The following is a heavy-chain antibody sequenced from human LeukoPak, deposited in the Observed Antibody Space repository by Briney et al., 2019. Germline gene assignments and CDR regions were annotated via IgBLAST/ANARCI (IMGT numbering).Heavy chain of an antibody. CDR1: GSSITGFH. J-gene: IGHJ4*02. CDR2: IQASGTT. V-gene: IGHV4-59*01. CDR3: ARLDSCGADSCIDS. D-gene: IGHD2-21*01. Sequence: SETLSLTCSVSGSSITGFHWGWIRQPPGKGLEWIGYIQASGTTKPNPSLKSRVTISIDTSKAQFSLNVNSVSAADTAMYYCARLDSCGADSCIDSWGQGNLVIVSS.